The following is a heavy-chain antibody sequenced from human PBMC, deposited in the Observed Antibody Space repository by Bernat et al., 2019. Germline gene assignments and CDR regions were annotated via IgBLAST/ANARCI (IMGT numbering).Heavy chain of an antibody. CDR3: ARSVRGYSGYGPYCSYYYGMDV. J-gene: IGHJ6*02. CDR2: SIPILVIA. V-gene: IGHV1-69*04. D-gene: IGHD5-12*01. Sequence: VQMVQSGAEVKKPGSSVKVSCKASGGTFSSYASSGVRLAPGQGPEWMGRSIPILVIAYDAQKFQGRVSIPSYHSTGTASIGLSSLGSEDTAVYYCARSVRGYSGYGPYCSYYYGMDVWGRGTTVTVSS. CDR1: GGTFSSYA.